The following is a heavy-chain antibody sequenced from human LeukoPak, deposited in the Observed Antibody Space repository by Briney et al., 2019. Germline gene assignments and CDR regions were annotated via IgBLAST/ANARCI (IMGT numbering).Heavy chain of an antibody. V-gene: IGHV3-30*04. CDR1: GFTFRNYA. Sequence: GGSLRLSCAASGFTFRNYAIHCVRQAPGKGLEWVAVISYDGSNKYYADSVKGRFTISRDNSKNTLYLQMNSLRADDTAVYYCARDRSGYELSGLDYWGQGTLVTVPS. D-gene: IGHD3-22*01. CDR2: ISYDGSNK. CDR3: ARDRSGYELSGLDY. J-gene: IGHJ4*02.